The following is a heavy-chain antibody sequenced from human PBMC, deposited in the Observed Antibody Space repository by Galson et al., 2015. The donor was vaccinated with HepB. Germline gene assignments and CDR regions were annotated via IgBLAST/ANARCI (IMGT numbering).Heavy chain of an antibody. J-gene: IGHJ6*02. CDR3: TTVTVTVQNYYYQYGMDL. Sequence: SLRLSCAASGFTFSDAWMNWVRQAPGKGLEWVGRIKSKTEGGTTDYAAPVKGRFSISRDDSKGTLYLQMNSLKTEDTAVYYCTTVTVTVQNYYYQYGMDLWGQGT. CDR1: GFTFSDAW. D-gene: IGHD4-17*01. V-gene: IGHV3-15*01. CDR2: IKSKTEGGTT.